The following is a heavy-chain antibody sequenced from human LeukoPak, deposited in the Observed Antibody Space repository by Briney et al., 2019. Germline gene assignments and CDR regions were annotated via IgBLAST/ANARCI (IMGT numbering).Heavy chain of an antibody. V-gene: IGHV3-23*01. D-gene: IGHD3-22*01. CDR2: ISGSGGRE. CDR3: ATSPYYYDSSGFTPGLFDY. Sequence: PGGSLRLSCAASGFTFGSYAMNWARQAPGKGLEWVSSISGSGGREYYADSVKGRFTISRDNSKNTLYLQMNSLRAEDTAVFYCATSPYYYDSSGFTPGLFDYWGQGTLVTVSS. CDR1: GFTFGSYA. J-gene: IGHJ4*02.